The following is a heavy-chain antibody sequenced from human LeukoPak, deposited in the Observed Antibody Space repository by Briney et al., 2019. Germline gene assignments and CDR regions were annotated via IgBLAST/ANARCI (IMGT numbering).Heavy chain of an antibody. V-gene: IGHV3-23*01. Sequence: GGSLRLSCAASGFNFNKYDITWARQAPGKGLEWVSTITGRSDKTYYTDSVKGRFVTSRDNSKDTLYLQMNSLRAEDTALYYCAKGGWLDDLGQGALVTVSS. CDR3: AKGGWLDD. D-gene: IGHD6-19*01. CDR1: GFNFNKYD. J-gene: IGHJ4*02. CDR2: ITGRSDKT.